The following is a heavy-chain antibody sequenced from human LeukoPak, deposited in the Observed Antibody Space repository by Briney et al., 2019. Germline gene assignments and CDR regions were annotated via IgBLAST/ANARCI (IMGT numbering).Heavy chain of an antibody. J-gene: IGHJ5*01. Sequence: SEILSLTCTVSDXSVSSSRDYWTWIRQPPGKGLEWIGYIYHGSATYNPSLESRVTLSMDTSKNQYSLKMTSVSAADTAVYYCAREGGRQWLVSGALDSWGQGTLVTVSS. CDR2: IYHGSA. V-gene: IGHV4-61*01. CDR1: DXSVSSSRDY. D-gene: IGHD6-19*01. CDR3: AREGGRQWLVSGALDS.